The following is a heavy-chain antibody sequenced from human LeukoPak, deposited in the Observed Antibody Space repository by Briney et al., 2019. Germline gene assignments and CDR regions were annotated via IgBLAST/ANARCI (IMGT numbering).Heavy chain of an antibody. Sequence: GGSLRLSCAASGFSFSNYAMSWVRQAPARGPEWVSSMKGGGETFYADSVKGRFTLSRDDSRNTVYLQLNNLRVEDTARYYCAKANWVSNSEAVWWGQGTQVTVSS. CDR1: GFSFSNYA. CDR3: AKANWVSNSEAVW. V-gene: IGHV3-23*01. J-gene: IGHJ4*02. CDR2: MKGGGET. D-gene: IGHD4-23*01.